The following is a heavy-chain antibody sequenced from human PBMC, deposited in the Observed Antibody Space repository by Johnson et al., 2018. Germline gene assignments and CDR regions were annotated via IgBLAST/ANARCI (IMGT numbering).Heavy chain of an antibody. CDR2: ISYDGSTE. V-gene: IGHV3-30*03. CDR3: ATLTGITVRQTPNLYYMDV. CDR1: GFTFSSYF. Sequence: QVQLVQSGGGVVQPGRSLRLSCAAYGFTFSSYFMHWVRQAPGKGLEWVAVISYDGSTEYYIDSVKGRFTISRDNSKNTLSLQMNSLRGEDTAVYYCATLTGITVRQTPNLYYMDVWGKGTTVTVSS. D-gene: IGHD3-9*01. J-gene: IGHJ6*03.